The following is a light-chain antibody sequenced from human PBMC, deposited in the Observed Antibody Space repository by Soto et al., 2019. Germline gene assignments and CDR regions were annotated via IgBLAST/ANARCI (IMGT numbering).Light chain of an antibody. CDR2: DAS. CDR1: QSVTTY. CDR3: QQRSNWPYT. V-gene: IGKV3-11*01. Sequence: EIVLTQSPATLSLSPGERATLSCRASQSVTTYLAWYQQKPGQGPRLLIYDASNRATGIPARFSGSGSGTDFTLTISSLEPEDLAVYYCQQRSNWPYTFGQGTKLEIK. J-gene: IGKJ2*01.